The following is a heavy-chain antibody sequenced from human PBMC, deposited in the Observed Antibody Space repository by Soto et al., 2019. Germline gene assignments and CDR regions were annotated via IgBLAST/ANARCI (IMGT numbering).Heavy chain of an antibody. J-gene: IGHJ5*02. CDR1: GGSISSSNW. Sequence: LRETLSLTCAVSGGSISSSNWWSWVRQPPGKGLEWIGEIYHSGSTNYNPSLKSRVTISVDKSKNQFSLKLSSVTAADTAVYYCARVTILVDTAMVNWFDPWGQGTLVTVSS. V-gene: IGHV4-4*02. D-gene: IGHD5-18*01. CDR2: IYHSGST. CDR3: ARVTILVDTAMVNWFDP.